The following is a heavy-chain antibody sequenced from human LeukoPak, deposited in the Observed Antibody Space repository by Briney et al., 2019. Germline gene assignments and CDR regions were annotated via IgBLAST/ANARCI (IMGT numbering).Heavy chain of an antibody. CDR1: GGSISSGGYY. V-gene: IGHV4-30-2*01. Sequence: SETLSLTCTVSGGSISSGGYYWSWIRQPPGKGLEWIGYIYHSGSTYYNPSLKSRVTISVDRSKNQFSLKLSSVTAADTAVYYCARVNWELPDYWGQGTLVTVSS. D-gene: IGHD1-26*01. J-gene: IGHJ4*02. CDR2: IYHSGST. CDR3: ARVNWELPDY.